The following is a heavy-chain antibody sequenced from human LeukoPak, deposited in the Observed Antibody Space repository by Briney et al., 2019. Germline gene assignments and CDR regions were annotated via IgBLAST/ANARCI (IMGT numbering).Heavy chain of an antibody. CDR2: INHSGST. V-gene: IGHV4-34*01. CDR1: GGSFSDYY. CDR3: ARGQLGYCSGGTCYGPLDAFDI. D-gene: IGHD2-15*01. Sequence: SETLSLTCAVYGGSFSDYYWSWIRQPPGKGLEWIGEINHSGSTNYNPSLKSGPTISVDTSKNQFSLKLRSVTAADTAVFYCARGQLGYCSGGTCYGPLDAFDIWGPGTMVTVSS. J-gene: IGHJ3*02.